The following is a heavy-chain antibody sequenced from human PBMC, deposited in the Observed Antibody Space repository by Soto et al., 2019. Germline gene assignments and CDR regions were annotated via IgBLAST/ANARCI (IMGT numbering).Heavy chain of an antibody. J-gene: IGHJ4*02. V-gene: IGHV3-23*01. CDR1: GFTFRLYT. CDR2: FSGGSDST. CDR3: ARLGGTVG. D-gene: IGHD1-26*01. Sequence: GGSLRLSCAASGFTFRLYTMNWVRQAPGKGLEWASGFSGGSDSTYYADSVKGRFTMSRDNSKNTLYLHMNSLRVDDTAVYYCARLGGTVGWGQGTLVTVSS.